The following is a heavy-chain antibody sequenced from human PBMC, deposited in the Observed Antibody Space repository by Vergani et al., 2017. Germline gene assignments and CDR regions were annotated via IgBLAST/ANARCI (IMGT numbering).Heavy chain of an antibody. J-gene: IGHJ5*02. CDR2: INAGNGNT. Sequence: QVQLVQSGAEVKKPGASVKVSCKASGYTFTSYAMHWVRQAPGQRLEWMGWINAGNGNTKYSQKFQGRVTITRDTSASTAYMELSSLRSEDTAVYYCARAADRGPHRTVVPAAIRPSNACFDPWGQGTLVTVSS. CDR3: ARAADRGPHRTVVPAAIRPSNACFDP. D-gene: IGHD2-2*01. V-gene: IGHV1-3*01. CDR1: GYTFTSYA.